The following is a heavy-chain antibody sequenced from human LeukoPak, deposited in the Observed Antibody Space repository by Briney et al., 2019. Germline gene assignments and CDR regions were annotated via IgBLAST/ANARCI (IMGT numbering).Heavy chain of an antibody. J-gene: IGHJ4*02. V-gene: IGHV3-7*01. CDR3: ARGGPTGALDY. CDR2: IKEDGSEK. CDR1: GLTFRNYW. Sequence: PGGSLRLSCAASGLTFRNYWLPWVRKAPGPGLKWVANIKEDGSEKYYVDSVKGRFTISRDNAKNSLYLQMNSLRAEDTALYYCARGGPTGALDYWGQGTLVTVSS. D-gene: IGHD7-27*01.